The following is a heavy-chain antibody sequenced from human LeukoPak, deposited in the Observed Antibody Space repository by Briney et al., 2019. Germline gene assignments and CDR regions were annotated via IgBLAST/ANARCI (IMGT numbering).Heavy chain of an antibody. CDR2: VSSSSTYI. D-gene: IGHD4-11*01. Sequence: GGSLRLSCTASGLTFSDAWMSWVRQAPGKGLEWVSSVSSSSTYISYADSVKGRFTISRDNAKNSLYLQMNSLRAEDTAVYYCARDLTEWSNYRFDYWGQGTLVTVSS. J-gene: IGHJ4*02. V-gene: IGHV3-21*01. CDR3: ARDLTEWSNYRFDY. CDR1: GLTFSDAW.